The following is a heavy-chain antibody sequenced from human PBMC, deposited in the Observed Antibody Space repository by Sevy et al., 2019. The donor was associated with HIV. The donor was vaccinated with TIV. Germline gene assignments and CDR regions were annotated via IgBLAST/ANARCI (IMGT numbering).Heavy chain of an antibody. D-gene: IGHD1-1*01. CDR1: GGTFSSYA. J-gene: IGHJ4*02. V-gene: IGHV1-69*13. Sequence: ASVKVSCKASGGTFSSYAISWVRQAPGQGLEWMGGIIPIFGTANYAQKFQGRVTITADESTSTAYMELSSLRSEDTVVYYCAATTGIHFDYWAREPWSPSPQ. CDR3: AATTGIHFDY. CDR2: IIPIFGTA.